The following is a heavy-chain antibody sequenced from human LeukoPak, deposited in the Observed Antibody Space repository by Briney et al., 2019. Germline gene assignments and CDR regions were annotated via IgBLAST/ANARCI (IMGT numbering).Heavy chain of an antibody. CDR2: MNPNSGNT. CDR3: ARGYSGYDYSFDY. CDR1: GYTFTSYD. J-gene: IGHJ4*02. V-gene: IGHV1-8*01. Sequence: ASVKVSCKASGYTFTSYDINWVRQATGQGLEWMGWMNPNSGNTGYAQKFQGRVTMTRNTSIRTAYMELSSLRSEDTAVYYRARGYSGYDYSFDYWGQGTLVTVSS. D-gene: IGHD5-12*01.